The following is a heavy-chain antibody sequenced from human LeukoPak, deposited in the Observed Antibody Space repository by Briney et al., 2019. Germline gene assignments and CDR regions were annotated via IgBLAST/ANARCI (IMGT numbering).Heavy chain of an antibody. CDR1: GGSISSGDYY. J-gene: IGHJ4*02. Sequence: SETLSLTCTVSGGSISSGDYYWSWIRQPPGKGLEWLGYIYYSGSTYYNPSLKSRVTISVGTSKNRFSLKLSSVTAADTAVYYCAREDRNSGIVVVPAAAWGYFDYWGQGTLVTVSS. D-gene: IGHD2-2*01. CDR2: IYYSGST. V-gene: IGHV4-30-4*08. CDR3: AREDRNSGIVVVPAAAWGYFDY.